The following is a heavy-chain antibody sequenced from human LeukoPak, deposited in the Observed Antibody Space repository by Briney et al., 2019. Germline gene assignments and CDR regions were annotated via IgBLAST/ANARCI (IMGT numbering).Heavy chain of an antibody. CDR2: VFYSGST. Sequence: PSETLSLTCTVSGGSVSSSSYHWGWIRQPPGKGLEWIGSVFYSGSTYYNPSLKSRVTMSVDTSKNQFSLKLSSVIAADTAVYYCARLWSKACSGGSCPHQPNYRAQGTLATVSS. J-gene: IGHJ4*02. V-gene: IGHV4-39*01. CDR3: ARLWSKACSGGSCPHQPNY. CDR1: GGSVSSSSYH. D-gene: IGHD2-15*01.